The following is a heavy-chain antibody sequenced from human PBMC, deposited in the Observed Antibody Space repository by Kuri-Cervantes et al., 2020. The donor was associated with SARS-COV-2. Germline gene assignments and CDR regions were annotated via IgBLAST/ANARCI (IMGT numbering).Heavy chain of an antibody. J-gene: IGHJ5*02. CDR3: ATASPMTTVTNNWFDP. D-gene: IGHD4-11*01. CDR2: IGPSGTTK. CDR1: GFIFSDYY. V-gene: IGHV3-11*01. Sequence: GESLKISCTASGFIFSDYYMTWIRQAPGKGLEWVSNIGPSGTTKYYADSVKGRFTISRDNAKNSLYLQMSSLRSEDTAVYYCATASPMTTVTNNWFDPWGQGTLVTVSS.